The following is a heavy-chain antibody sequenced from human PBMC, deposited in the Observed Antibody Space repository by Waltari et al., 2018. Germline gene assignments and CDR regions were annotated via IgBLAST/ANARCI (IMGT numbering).Heavy chain of an antibody. Sequence: QLQLRESGPGLLKPSETLSLTCSVSGDSIGSGYYYWGWIRQAPGQGLEWIGSIYFAGGTNYNPCIKRRLTISVDTSKNQCSLRLSSVTAADTAVYYCAREVGGSSWSTTPRGDAFDIWGQGTMVTVSS. CDR3: AREVGGSSWSTTPRGDAFDI. V-gene: IGHV4-39*07. CDR1: GDSIGSGYYY. J-gene: IGHJ3*02. D-gene: IGHD6-13*01. CDR2: IYFAGGT.